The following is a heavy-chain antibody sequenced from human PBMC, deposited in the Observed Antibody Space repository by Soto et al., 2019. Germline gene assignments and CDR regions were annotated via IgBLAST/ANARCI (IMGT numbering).Heavy chain of an antibody. J-gene: IGHJ4*02. D-gene: IGHD5-12*01. CDR1: GASITSSY. CDR2: VYHSGAT. V-gene: IGHV4-59*01. CDR3: ARGGNRYSNVASGVGGFDY. Sequence: QMQLQESGPGLVKPSETLSLTCAVSGASITSSYWSWIRQSPGKGLEWIAYVYHSGATNYNPSLMSRVTISLDTSQSQFSLHLTSLTTADTAVYFCARGGNRYSNVASGVGGFDYWGQGSLVTVSS.